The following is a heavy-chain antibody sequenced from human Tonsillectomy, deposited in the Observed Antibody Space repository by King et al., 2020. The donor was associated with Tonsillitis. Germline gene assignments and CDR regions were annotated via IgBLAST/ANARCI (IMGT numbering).Heavy chain of an antibody. CDR2: IYYSGST. V-gene: IGHV4-30-4*01. CDR3: ARDRVYDTVMAYAYDYYGMDV. Sequence: QLQESGPGLVKPSQTLSLTCTVSGGSISSGDYYWSWIRQPPGKGLEWIGYIYYSGSTYYYPSLKSRVSISVDTSKNQFSLKVSSVTAADTAVYYCARDRVYDTVMAYAYDYYGMDVWGQGTTVTVSS. J-gene: IGHJ6*02. CDR1: GGSISSGDYY. D-gene: IGHD5-18*01.